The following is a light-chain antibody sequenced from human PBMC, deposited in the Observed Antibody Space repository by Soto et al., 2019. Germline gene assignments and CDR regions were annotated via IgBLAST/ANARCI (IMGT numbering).Light chain of an antibody. CDR3: SAYSDIDTKV. J-gene: IGLJ1*01. Sequence: QSALTQPASVSGSPGQSITISCGGTSSDVGAYIYVSWYQQFPGKAPKLILYEVNNRPSGVSNRFSGSKSDTTASLTISGLQPEDEADYYCSAYSDIDTKVFGTGTKLPS. CDR1: SSDVGAYIY. V-gene: IGLV2-14*03. CDR2: EVN.